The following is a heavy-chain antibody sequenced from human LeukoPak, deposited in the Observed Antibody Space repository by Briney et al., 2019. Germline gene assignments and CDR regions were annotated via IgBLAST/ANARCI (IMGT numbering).Heavy chain of an antibody. D-gene: IGHD4-11*01. CDR2: ISSSSSTI. CDR3: ARDRWGYDYSKYYFDY. V-gene: IGHV3-48*01. Sequence: TGGSLRLSCAASGFTFSSYSMSWVRQAPGKGLEWVSYISSSSSTIYYADSVKGRFTISRDNAKNSLYLQMNSLRAEDTAVYYCARDRWGYDYSKYYFDYWGQGTLVTVSS. CDR1: GFTFSSYS. J-gene: IGHJ4*02.